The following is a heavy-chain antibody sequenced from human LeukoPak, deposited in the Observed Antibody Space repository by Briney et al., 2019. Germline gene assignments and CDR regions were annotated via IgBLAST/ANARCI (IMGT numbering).Heavy chain of an antibody. J-gene: IGHJ5*02. D-gene: IGHD6-19*01. V-gene: IGHV1-69*05. CDR1: GGTFSSYA. CDR3: ARVFGYSSGWYTSRGPNWFDP. Sequence: SVQVSCKASGGTFSSYAISWVRQAPGQGLEWMGRIIPIFGTANYAQKFQGRVTITTDESTSTAYMELSSLRSEDTAVYYCARVFGYSSGWYTSRGPNWFDPWGQGTLVTVSS. CDR2: IIPIFGTA.